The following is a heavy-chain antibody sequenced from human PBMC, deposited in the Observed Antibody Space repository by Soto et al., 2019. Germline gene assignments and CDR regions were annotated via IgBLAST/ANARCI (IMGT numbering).Heavy chain of an antibody. Sequence: GGSLRLSCAASGFTFSSYSMNWVRQAPGKGLEWVSYISSSSSTIYYADSVKGRFTISRDNAKNSLYLQMNSLRAEDTAVYYCAKSPTGDAFDMWGQGTMVTVSS. CDR2: ISSSSSTI. V-gene: IGHV3-48*01. CDR3: AKSPTGDAFDM. D-gene: IGHD4-4*01. CDR1: GFTFSSYS. J-gene: IGHJ3*02.